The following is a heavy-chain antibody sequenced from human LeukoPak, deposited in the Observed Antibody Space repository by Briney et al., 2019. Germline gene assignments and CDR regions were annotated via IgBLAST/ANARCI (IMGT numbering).Heavy chain of an antibody. V-gene: IGHV3-7*03. D-gene: IGHD2-15*01. J-gene: IGHJ4*02. CDR2: IKKDGSEK. Sequence: GGSLRLSCTASGFLFSGSWMAWIRQAPGKGLEWVAIIKKDGSEKYYVDSMKGRFTISRDNAKNSLFLQMNSLRAEDTAIYYCTTDTWYSAGHWGQGTLVTVSS. CDR1: GFLFSGSW. CDR3: TTDTWYSAGH.